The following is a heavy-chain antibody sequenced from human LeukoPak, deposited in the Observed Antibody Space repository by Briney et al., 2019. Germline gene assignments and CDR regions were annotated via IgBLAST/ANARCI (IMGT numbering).Heavy chain of an antibody. CDR1: GGSISSGGYS. CDR2: IYHSGST. CDR3: ARVALVGATTGDAFDI. D-gene: IGHD1-26*01. Sequence: SETLSLTCAVSGGSISSGGYSWSWIRQPPGKGLEWIGYIYHSGSTYYNPSLKSRVTISVDRSKNQFSLKLSSVTAADTAVYYCARVALVGATTGDAFDIWGQGTTVTVSS. V-gene: IGHV4-30-2*01. J-gene: IGHJ3*02.